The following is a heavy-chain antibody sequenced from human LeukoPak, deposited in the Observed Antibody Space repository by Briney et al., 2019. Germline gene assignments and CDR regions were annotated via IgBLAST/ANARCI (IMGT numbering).Heavy chain of an antibody. D-gene: IGHD2-2*01. V-gene: IGHV1-69*04. J-gene: IGHJ4*02. CDR1: GGTFSSYA. Sequence: GSSVKVSCKASGGTFSSYAISWVRQAPGQGLEWMGRIIPILGIANYAQKFQGRVTITADKSTSTAYMELSSLRSEDTAVYYCARHLYCSSTSCVDYWGQGTLVTVSS. CDR2: IIPILGIA. CDR3: ARHLYCSSTSCVDY.